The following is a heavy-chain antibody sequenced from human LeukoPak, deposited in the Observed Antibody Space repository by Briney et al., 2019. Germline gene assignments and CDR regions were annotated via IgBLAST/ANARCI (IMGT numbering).Heavy chain of an antibody. CDR3: ARAPLTRYWYESSFDHDTFYYYMDV. V-gene: IGHV3-20*04. CDR2: INWNGIST. J-gene: IGHJ6*03. D-gene: IGHD3-22*01. CDR1: GFRFDDYG. Sequence: GGSLRLSCAASGFRFDDYGMTWVRQAPGKGLEWVSGINWNGISTGYADSVKGRFTISRDNAKNSLYLQMNSLRAEDTAFYYCARAPLTRYWYESSFDHDTFYYYMDVWGKGTTVTVSS.